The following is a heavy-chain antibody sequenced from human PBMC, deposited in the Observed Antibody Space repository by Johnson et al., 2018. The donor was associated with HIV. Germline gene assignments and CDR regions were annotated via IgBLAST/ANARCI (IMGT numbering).Heavy chain of an antibody. CDR3: ATEGYGSGTYGAFDI. CDR2: IYSGGST. V-gene: IGHV3-66*03. Sequence: MQLLESGGGLIQPWGSLRLSCAASGFTVSSNYMSWVRQAPGKGLEWVSVIYSGGSTYYADSVKGRFTISRDNSKNTMYLQMNSLRAEDTAVYYCATEGYGSGTYGAFDIWGQGTKVTVSS. J-gene: IGHJ3*02. D-gene: IGHD3-10*01. CDR1: GFTVSSNY.